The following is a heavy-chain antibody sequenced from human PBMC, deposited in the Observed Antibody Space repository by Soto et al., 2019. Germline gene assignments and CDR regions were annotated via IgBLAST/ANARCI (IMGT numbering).Heavy chain of an antibody. CDR3: TRDASRDSSARGWFDP. D-gene: IGHD6-13*01. J-gene: IGHJ5*02. Sequence: PGGSLRLSCAASGFTFRSFTKNWVRQAPGKGLEWVSTTSSNSAYIYYTDALRGRFTISRDNAKNSLHLQMNSLRAEDTAVYYCTRDASRDSSARGWFDPWGPGTLVTVSS. CDR2: TSSNSAYI. CDR1: GFTFRSFT. V-gene: IGHV3-21*01.